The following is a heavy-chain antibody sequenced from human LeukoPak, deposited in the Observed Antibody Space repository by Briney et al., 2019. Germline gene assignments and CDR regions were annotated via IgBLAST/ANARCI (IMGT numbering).Heavy chain of an antibody. CDR1: GFTFSNAW. V-gene: IGHV3-23*01. D-gene: IGHD3-10*01. Sequence: GSLRLSCAASGFTFSNAWMSWVRQAPGKGLEWVSGITGVGGNTYYADSVKGRFTISRDNSKNTLYLQMNSLRAEDTAAYYCAKDAVRGSGRINWFDTWGQGTLVTVSS. CDR3: AKDAVRGSGRINWFDT. J-gene: IGHJ5*02. CDR2: ITGVGGNT.